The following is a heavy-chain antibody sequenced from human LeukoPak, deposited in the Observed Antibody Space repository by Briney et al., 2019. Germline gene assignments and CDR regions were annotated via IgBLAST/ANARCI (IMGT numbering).Heavy chain of an antibody. D-gene: IGHD6-13*01. CDR1: GFTFNNYG. Sequence: GGSLRLSCAASGFTFNNYGMHWVRQAPGKGLEWVAFIRYNGNNQYYADSVKGRFTISRDNSKNTLYLQMNSLKGDDTAVYYCARDFAAAGIFDYWGQGTLVTVSS. CDR3: ARDFAAAGIFDY. V-gene: IGHV3-30*02. J-gene: IGHJ4*02. CDR2: IRYNGNNQ.